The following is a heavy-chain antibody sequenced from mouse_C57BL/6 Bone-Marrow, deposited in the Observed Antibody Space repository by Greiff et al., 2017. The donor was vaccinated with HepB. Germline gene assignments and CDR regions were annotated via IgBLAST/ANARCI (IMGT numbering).Heavy chain of an antibody. CDR2: IYPSDSET. Sequence: VKLQQPGAELVRPGSSVKLSCKASGYTFTSYWMDWVKQRPGQGLEWIGNIYPSDSETHYNQKFKDKATLTVDKSSSTAYMQLSSLTSEDSAVYYCAREGGPLDYWGQGTTLTVSS. CDR1: GYTFTSYW. CDR3: AREGGPLDY. D-gene: IGHD1-1*02. J-gene: IGHJ2*01. V-gene: IGHV1-61*01.